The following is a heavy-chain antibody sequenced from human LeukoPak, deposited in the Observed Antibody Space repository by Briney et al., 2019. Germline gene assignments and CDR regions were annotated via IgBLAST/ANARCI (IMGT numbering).Heavy chain of an antibody. CDR1: GITFSSYW. V-gene: IGHV3-74*01. CDR3: AKDWGMGDQLLRIDY. CDR2: ITNDGSKT. Sequence: GGSLRLSCAASGITFSSYWMHWVRQAPGKGLVWVSRITNDGSKTTYADSVKGRFTISRDNSNNTLYLQMSSLGAEDTAVYYCAKDWGMGDQLLRIDYWGQGTLVTVSS. J-gene: IGHJ4*02. D-gene: IGHD2-2*01.